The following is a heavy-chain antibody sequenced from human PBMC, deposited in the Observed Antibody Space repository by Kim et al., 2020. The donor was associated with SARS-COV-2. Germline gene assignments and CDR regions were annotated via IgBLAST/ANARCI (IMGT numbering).Heavy chain of an antibody. Sequence: QKFQGRVTMTEDTSTDTAYMELSSLRSEDTAVYYCATDLITGTTAGAFDIWGQGTMVTVSS. J-gene: IGHJ3*02. D-gene: IGHD1-7*01. V-gene: IGHV1-24*01. CDR3: ATDLITGTTAGAFDI.